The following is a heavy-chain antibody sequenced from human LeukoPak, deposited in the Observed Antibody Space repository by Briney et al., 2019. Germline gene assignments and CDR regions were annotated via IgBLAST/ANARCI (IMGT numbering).Heavy chain of an antibody. CDR2: ISYDGSNK. V-gene: IGHV3-30-3*01. CDR3: ARGGCSSTSCSI. CDR1: GFTFSSYA. J-gene: IGHJ4*02. D-gene: IGHD2-2*01. Sequence: GGSLRLSCAASGFTFSSYAMHWVRQAPGKGLEWVAVISYDGSNKYYADSVKGRFTISRDNSKNTLYLQMNSLRAEDTAVCYCARGGCSSTSCSIWGQGTLVTVSS.